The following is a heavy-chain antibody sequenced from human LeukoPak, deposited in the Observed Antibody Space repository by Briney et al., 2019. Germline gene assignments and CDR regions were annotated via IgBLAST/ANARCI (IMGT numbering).Heavy chain of an antibody. V-gene: IGHV1-46*01. CDR1: GYTFTSYY. J-gene: IGHJ4*02. CDR3: ARVVDYGDYFDY. CDR2: INPSGGST. D-gene: IGHD4-17*01. Sequence: GASVKGSCKASGYTFTSYYMHWVRHAPGQGREWMGIINPSGGSTSYAQKFQGRVTMTRDTSTSTVYMELSSLRSEDTAVYYCARVVDYGDYFDYWGQGTLVTVSS.